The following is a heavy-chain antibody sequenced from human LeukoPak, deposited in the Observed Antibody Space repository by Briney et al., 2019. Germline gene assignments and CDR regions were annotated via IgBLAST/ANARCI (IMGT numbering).Heavy chain of an antibody. Sequence: GGSLRLSCTASGFSFNSYAMNWVRQAPGKGLEWVASIIGPGGDTYHAGSVRGRFTISRDNSKNTLYLQMSHLRVEDTALYYCAKAAAERCASIKCYPFDSWGQGALVAVSS. V-gene: IGHV3-23*01. CDR1: GFSFNSYA. J-gene: IGHJ4*02. CDR2: IIGPGGDT. CDR3: AKAAAERCASIKCYPFDS. D-gene: IGHD1-1*01.